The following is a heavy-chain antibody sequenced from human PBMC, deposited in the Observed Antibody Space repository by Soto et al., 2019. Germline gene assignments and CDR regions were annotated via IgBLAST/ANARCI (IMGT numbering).Heavy chain of an antibody. D-gene: IGHD5-12*01. CDR1: GYTFKSYD. V-gene: IGHV1-18*04. Sequence: QVQLVQSGAEVKEPGASVTVSCKASGYTFKSYDVMWVRKAPGQGLEWMGWISGHNGKSDYAENFQGIVIMTTDKSTATASMDLRGLISDDTAVYYCARKGYIGNFAMDVWGQGTTVTVSS. CDR3: ARKGYIGNFAMDV. CDR2: ISGHNGKS. J-gene: IGHJ6*02.